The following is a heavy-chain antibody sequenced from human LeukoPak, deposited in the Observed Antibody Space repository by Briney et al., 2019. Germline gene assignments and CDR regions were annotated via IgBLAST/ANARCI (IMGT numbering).Heavy chain of an antibody. D-gene: IGHD4-17*01. Sequence: GGSLRLSCAASGFTFSSYEMNWVRQAPGKGLEWVSYISSSGSTIYYADSVKGRFTISRDNAKNSLYLQMNSLRAEDTAVYYCAREGDYGDYGAFDIWGQGTMVTVSS. J-gene: IGHJ3*02. V-gene: IGHV3-48*03. CDR2: ISSSGSTI. CDR3: AREGDYGDYGAFDI. CDR1: GFTFSSYE.